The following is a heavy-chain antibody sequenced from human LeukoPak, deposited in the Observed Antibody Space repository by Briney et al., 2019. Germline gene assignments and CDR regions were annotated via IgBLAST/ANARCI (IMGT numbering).Heavy chain of an antibody. D-gene: IGHD2-15*01. CDR1: GGSISSSSYY. J-gene: IGHJ6*03. CDR3: ARRAAYYYYMDV. V-gene: IGHV4-39*01. Sequence: SETLSLTCTVSGGSISSSSYYWGWIRQPPGKGLEWIGSIYYSGSTYYNPSLKGRVTISVDTSKNQFSLKLSSVTAADTAVYYCARRAAYYYYMDVWGKGTTVTVSS. CDR2: IYYSGST.